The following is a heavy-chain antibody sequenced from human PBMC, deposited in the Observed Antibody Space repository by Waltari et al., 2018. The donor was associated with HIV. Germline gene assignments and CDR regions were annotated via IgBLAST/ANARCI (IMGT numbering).Heavy chain of an antibody. J-gene: IGHJ4*02. Sequence: EVRLVETGGGLIQPGGYLMLSCAASAFTVSTNYLTSVRQAPGKGLEWVSVIYSGGSTYYADSVKGRFTISRDNSKNTLYLQMNSLRAEDTAVYYCARFDYGDYVAFDYWGQGTLVTVSS. CDR2: IYSGGST. V-gene: IGHV3-53*02. CDR3: ARFDYGDYVAFDY. D-gene: IGHD4-17*01. CDR1: AFTVSTNY.